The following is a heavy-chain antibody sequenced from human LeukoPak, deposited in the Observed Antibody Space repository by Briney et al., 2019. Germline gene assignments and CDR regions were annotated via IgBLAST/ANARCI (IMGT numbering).Heavy chain of an antibody. J-gene: IGHJ6*02. CDR1: GYTFTSYD. Sequence: GASVKVSCKASGYTFTSYDINWVRQATGQGLEWMGWMNPNSGNTGYAQKFQGRVTMTRNTSISTAYMELSSLRSEDTAVYYCARRNVWFGEFGLYYYYGMDVWGQGTTVTVSS. CDR3: ARRNVWFGEFGLYYYYGMDV. D-gene: IGHD3-10*01. CDR2: MNPNSGNT. V-gene: IGHV1-8*01.